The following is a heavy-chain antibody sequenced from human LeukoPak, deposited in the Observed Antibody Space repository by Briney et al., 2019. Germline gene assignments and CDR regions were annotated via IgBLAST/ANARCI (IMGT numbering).Heavy chain of an antibody. CDR1: GYTFTGYY. J-gene: IGHJ4*02. CDR2: ISVYNGNT. D-gene: IGHD4-23*01. Sequence: GASVKVFCKASGYTFTGYYIQWVRQAPGQGLEWMGWISVYNGNTNYAQKFQGRVTMTTDTSTSTAHMELRSLRSDDTAVYYCARQGYSGHSQGAADYWGQGTLVTVSS. CDR3: ARQGYSGHSQGAADY. V-gene: IGHV1-18*04.